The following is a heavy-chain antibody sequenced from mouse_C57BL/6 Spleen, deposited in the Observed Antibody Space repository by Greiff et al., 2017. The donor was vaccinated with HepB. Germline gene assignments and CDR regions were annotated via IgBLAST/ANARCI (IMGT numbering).Heavy chain of an antibody. CDR3: ARGDGSEDYYAMDY. D-gene: IGHD1-1*01. Sequence: VQLKESGGGLVKPGGSLKLSCAASGFTFSDYGMHWVRQAPEKGLEWVAYISSGSSTIYYADTVKGRFTISRDNAKNTLFLQMTSLRSEDTAMYYCARGDGSEDYYAMDYWGQGTSVTVSS. V-gene: IGHV5-17*01. J-gene: IGHJ4*01. CDR1: GFTFSDYG. CDR2: ISSGSSTI.